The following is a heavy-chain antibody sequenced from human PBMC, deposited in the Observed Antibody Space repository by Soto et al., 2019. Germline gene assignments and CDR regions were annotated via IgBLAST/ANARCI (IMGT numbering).Heavy chain of an antibody. V-gene: IGHV3-48*03. CDR1: GFSFSSYE. J-gene: IGHJ4*02. Sequence: GGSLRLSCAASGFSFSSYEMNWVRQAPGKGREWVSYISVSGDSRNYADSVKGRFTISRDNAKNLLYLQMNSLSAEDTAVYYCAEDLTGITGCWGQGTLVTVSS. D-gene: IGHD1-7*01. CDR2: ISVSGDSR. CDR3: AEDLTGITGC.